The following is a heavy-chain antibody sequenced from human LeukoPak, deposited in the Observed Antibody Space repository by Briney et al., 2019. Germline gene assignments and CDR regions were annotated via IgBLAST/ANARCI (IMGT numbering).Heavy chain of an antibody. CDR2: IWYDGSNK. CDR1: GFTFSSYG. V-gene: IGHV3-33*08. CDR3: ARDHLAAAHDY. D-gene: IGHD6-13*01. Sequence: GGSLRLSCAASGFTFSSYGMHWVRQAPGKGLEWVAVIWYDGSNKYYADSVKGRFTISRDNSKNTLYPQMNSLRAEDTAVYYCARDHLAAAHDYWGQGTLVTVSS. J-gene: IGHJ4*02.